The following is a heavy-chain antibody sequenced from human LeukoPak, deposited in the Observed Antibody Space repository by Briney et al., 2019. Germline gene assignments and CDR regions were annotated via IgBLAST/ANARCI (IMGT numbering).Heavy chain of an antibody. D-gene: IGHD6-19*01. CDR1: VYTFTTYF. CDR3: ARETEYASGWNSIDY. V-gene: IGHV1-2*02. Sequence: ASVKVSCKASVYTFTTYFIQWVRQAPGQGLEWMGWIFPHSGDTNYAQTFQGRVTMTRDTSISTAYMELTGLRSDGTAVYYCARETEYASGWNSIDYWGQGTLVAVSS. J-gene: IGHJ4*02. CDR2: IFPHSGDT.